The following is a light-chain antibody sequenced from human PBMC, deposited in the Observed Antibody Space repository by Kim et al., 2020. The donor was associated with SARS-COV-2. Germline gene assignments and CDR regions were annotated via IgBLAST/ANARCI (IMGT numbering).Light chain of an antibody. CDR3: AAWDDSLSGPV. CDR1: SSNIGSNY. Sequence: GRRVTVSCPGSSSNIGSNYVYWYQQLPGTAPKLLIYRNNQRPSGVPDRFSGSKSGTSASLAISGLRSEDEADYYCAAWDDSLSGPVFGGGTQLTVL. V-gene: IGLV1-47*01. J-gene: IGLJ3*02. CDR2: RNN.